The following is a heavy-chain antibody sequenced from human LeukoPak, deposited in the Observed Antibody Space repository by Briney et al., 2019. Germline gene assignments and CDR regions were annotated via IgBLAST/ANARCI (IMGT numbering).Heavy chain of an antibody. V-gene: IGHV3-30*18. CDR2: ISYDGSNK. Sequence: GGSLRLSCAASGFTFSSYGMHWVRQAPGKGLEWVAVISYDGSNKYYADSVKGRFTISRDNSKNTLYLQMNSLRAEDTAVYYCAKHLDYWGQGTLVSVSS. CDR3: AKHLDY. J-gene: IGHJ4*02. CDR1: GFTFSSYG.